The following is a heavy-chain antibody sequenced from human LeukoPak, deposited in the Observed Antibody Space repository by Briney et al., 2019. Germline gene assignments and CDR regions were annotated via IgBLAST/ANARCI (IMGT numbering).Heavy chain of an antibody. CDR1: GGSFSGYY. CDR3: ARGEDDAFDI. V-gene: IGHV4-34*01. CDR2: INHSGST. J-gene: IGHJ3*02. Sequence: SETLSLTCAVYGGSFSGYYWSWIRQPPGKGLEWIGEINHSGSTIYNPSLKSRVTISVDTSKNQFSLKLSSVTAADTAVYYCARGEDDAFDIWGQGTMVTVSS.